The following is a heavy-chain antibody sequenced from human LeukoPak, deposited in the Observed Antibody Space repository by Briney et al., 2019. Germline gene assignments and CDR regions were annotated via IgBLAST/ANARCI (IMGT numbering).Heavy chain of an antibody. J-gene: IGHJ5*02. V-gene: IGHV4-59*01. D-gene: IGHD5-18*01. CDR3: ATQPAGPASWVDP. CDR1: SGSISTYY. Sequence: SETLSLTRSVSSGSISTYYWSWISQAPGKGLEWIGFIYYSGSTNYNPSLKSRATILLDTSKNQFSLRLSSVTAADTAVYYCATQPAGPASWVDPSGQGTLVTVSP. CDR2: IYYSGST.